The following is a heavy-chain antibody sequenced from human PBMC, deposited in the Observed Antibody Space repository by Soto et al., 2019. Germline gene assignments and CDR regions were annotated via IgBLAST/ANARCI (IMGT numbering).Heavy chain of an antibody. CDR1: GFTFTRYS. V-gene: IGHV3-21*06. Sequence: GSLRLSCAASGFTFTRYSMNWVRQAPGKGLEWVSSISSTTNYIYYGDSMKGRFTISRDNAKNSLYLEMNSLRAEDTAVYYCARESEDLTSNFDYWRQGTLVTVSS. CDR3: ARESEDLTSNFDY. CDR2: ISSTTNYI. J-gene: IGHJ4*02.